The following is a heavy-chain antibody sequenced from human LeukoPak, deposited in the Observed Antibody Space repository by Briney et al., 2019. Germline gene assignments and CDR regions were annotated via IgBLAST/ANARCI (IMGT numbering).Heavy chain of an antibody. Sequence: PGGSLRLSCAASGLTFSSYAMHWVRQAPGKGLEWVAVISYDGSNKYYADSVKGRFTISRDNSKNTLYLQMNSLRAEDTAVYYCARDARWRYDFWSGYYPRHYYYGMDVWGQGTTVTVSS. V-gene: IGHV3-30-3*01. CDR3: ARDARWRYDFWSGYYPRHYYYGMDV. CDR2: ISYDGSNK. J-gene: IGHJ6*02. D-gene: IGHD3-3*01. CDR1: GLTFSSYA.